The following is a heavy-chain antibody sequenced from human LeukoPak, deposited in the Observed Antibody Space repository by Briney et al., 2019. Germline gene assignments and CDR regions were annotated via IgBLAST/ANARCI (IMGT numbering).Heavy chain of an antibody. D-gene: IGHD3-22*01. Sequence: SETLSLTCTVSGGSISTSSYYWGWIRQPPGKGLECIGNIYYSGSTYYNPSLKSRVTIPVDTSKNQFSLKLSSVTAADTAVYYCARDRGTYYYDSSSHYDGFDIWGQGTMVTVSS. V-gene: IGHV4-39*07. J-gene: IGHJ3*02. CDR3: ARDRGTYYYDSSSHYDGFDI. CDR1: GGSISTSSYY. CDR2: IYYSGST.